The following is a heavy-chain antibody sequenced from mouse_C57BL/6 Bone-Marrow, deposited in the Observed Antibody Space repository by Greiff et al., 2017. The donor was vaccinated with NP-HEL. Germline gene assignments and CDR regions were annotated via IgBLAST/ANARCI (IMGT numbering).Heavy chain of an antibody. Sequence: EVKVVESGGGLVQPGGSLKLSCAASGFTFSDYYMYWVRQTPEKRLEWVAYISNGGGSTYYPDTVKGRFTISRDNAKNTLYLQMSRLKSEDTAMYYCARPDGYPWFAYWGQGTLVTVSA. D-gene: IGHD2-3*01. J-gene: IGHJ3*01. CDR2: ISNGGGST. CDR3: ARPDGYPWFAY. V-gene: IGHV5-12*01. CDR1: GFTFSDYY.